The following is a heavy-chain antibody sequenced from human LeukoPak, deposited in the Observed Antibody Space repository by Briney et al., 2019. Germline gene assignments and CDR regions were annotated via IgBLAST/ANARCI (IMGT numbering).Heavy chain of an antibody. CDR1: GYTFTSYD. Sequence: ASVKVSCKASGYTFTSYDIKWVRQATGQGLEWMGWMNPNSGNTGYAQKFQGRVTMTRNTSISTAYMELSSLRSEDTAVYYCARDTLSRYYYGSGSRKNWFDPWGQGTLVTVSS. CDR2: MNPNSGNT. D-gene: IGHD3-10*01. CDR3: ARDTLSRYYYGSGSRKNWFDP. J-gene: IGHJ5*02. V-gene: IGHV1-8*01.